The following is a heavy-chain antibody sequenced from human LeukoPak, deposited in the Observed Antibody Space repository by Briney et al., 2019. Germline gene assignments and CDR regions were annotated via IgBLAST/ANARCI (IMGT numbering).Heavy chain of an antibody. CDR3: APSGIVPTGYSSGRHYYYGMDV. D-gene: IGHD6-19*01. CDR1: GVTFSSYA. Sequence: GGSLRLSCAASGVTFSSYAMHWVRQAPGKGLEWVAVISYDGSNKYYADSVKGRFTISRDNSKNTLYLQMNSLRAEDTAVYYCAPSGIVPTGYSSGRHYYYGMDVWGKGTTVTVSS. V-gene: IGHV3-30*04. CDR2: ISYDGSNK. J-gene: IGHJ6*04.